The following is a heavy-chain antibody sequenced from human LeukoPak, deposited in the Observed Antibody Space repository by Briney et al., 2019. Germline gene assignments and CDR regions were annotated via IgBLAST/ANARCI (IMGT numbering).Heavy chain of an antibody. CDR2: ISHDGSNK. V-gene: IGHV3-30-3*01. Sequence: GRSLRLSCAASGFTFSSYAMHWVRQATGKGLEWVAVISHDGSNKYYADSVKGRFTISRDNSKNTLYLQMNSLRAEDTALYYCARMTTVTPRAFDIWGQGTVVTVSS. D-gene: IGHD4-17*01. CDR3: ARMTTVTPRAFDI. CDR1: GFTFSSYA. J-gene: IGHJ3*02.